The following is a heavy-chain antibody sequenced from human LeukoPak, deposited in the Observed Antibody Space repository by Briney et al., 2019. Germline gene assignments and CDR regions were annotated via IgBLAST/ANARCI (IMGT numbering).Heavy chain of an antibody. J-gene: IGHJ3*02. Sequence: GESLKISCKGSEYTFTTSWIGGVRQMPGKGLEWMGIIYPSDSDTRYSPSFQGQVTISVDKSITTAYLQWSSLKASDTAMYYCARPPFIWGQGTMATVSS. CDR1: EYTFTTSW. V-gene: IGHV5-51*01. CDR2: IYPSDSDT. CDR3: ARPPFI.